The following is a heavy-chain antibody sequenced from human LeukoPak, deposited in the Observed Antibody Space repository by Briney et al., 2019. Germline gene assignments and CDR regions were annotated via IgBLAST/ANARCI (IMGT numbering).Heavy chain of an antibody. CDR1: LFTHNSCD. J-gene: IGHJ6*04. CDR2: ISGSGGFT. CDR3: VKDRVLRITYYHYVMDV. D-gene: IGHD4/OR15-4a*01. Sequence: GGSLRLSCAASLFTHNSCDMSFVRQAPGKGLEWVSAISGSGGFTYYADSVRGRFTISRDNSKNTLYLQMNSLRAEDTAAYTCVKDRVLRITYYHYVMDVWGKGTTVTVST. V-gene: IGHV3-23*01.